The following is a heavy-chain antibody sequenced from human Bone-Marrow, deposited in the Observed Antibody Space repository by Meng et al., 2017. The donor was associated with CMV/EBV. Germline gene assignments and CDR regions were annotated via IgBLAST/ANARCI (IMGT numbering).Heavy chain of an antibody. CDR1: GYTFTSYD. Sequence: ASVKVSCKASGYTFTSYDINWVRQAPGQGLEWMGWINPNSGDTNYAQKFRGRVTMTRHTSISTAYMELSRLRSDDTAVYYCARGEVWDNNIWYYYWGQGTLVTVSS. CDR3: ARGEVWDNNIWYYY. CDR2: INPNSGDT. D-gene: IGHD6-13*01. V-gene: IGHV1-2*02. J-gene: IGHJ4*02.